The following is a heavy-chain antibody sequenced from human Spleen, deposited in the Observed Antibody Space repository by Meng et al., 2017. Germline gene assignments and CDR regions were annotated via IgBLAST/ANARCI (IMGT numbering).Heavy chain of an antibody. D-gene: IGHD2-15*01. J-gene: IGHJ4*02. Sequence: GGSLRLSCAASGFTVSSNYMSWVRQAPGKGLEWVSVIYSGGSTYYADSVKGRFTISRDNSKHTLYLQMNSLRAEDTAVYYCVGDCSGGSCPDYWGQGTLVTVSS. V-gene: IGHV3-66*02. CDR1: GFTVSSNY. CDR3: VGDCSGGSCPDY. CDR2: IYSGGST.